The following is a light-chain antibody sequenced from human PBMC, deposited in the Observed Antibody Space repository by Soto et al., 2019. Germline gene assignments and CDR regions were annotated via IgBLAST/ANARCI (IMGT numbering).Light chain of an antibody. Sequence: QSALTQPAAVSGSPGQSITISCTGTSSDVGCYKYVSWYQQHPGKAPKLMIYEVSNRPSGVSNRFSGSKSGNTASLTISGLQAEDEGDYYCSSYTSSSTRVFGGGTKLTVL. V-gene: IGLV2-14*01. CDR1: SSDVGCYKY. CDR2: EVS. CDR3: SSYTSSSTRV. J-gene: IGLJ3*02.